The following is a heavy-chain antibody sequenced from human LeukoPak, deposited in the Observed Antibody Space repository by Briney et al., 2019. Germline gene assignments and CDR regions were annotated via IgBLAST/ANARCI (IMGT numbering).Heavy chain of an antibody. CDR1: GYTFTSYY. D-gene: IGHD1-14*01. Sequence: GASVKLSCKASGYTFTSYYMHWVRQAPGQGLEWMGIINPSGGSTSYAQKFQGRVNMTSHTSTSTVYMELSSLRSEDTAVYYCARDQYNQDYYYGMAVLGQRTTVSVSS. V-gene: IGHV1-46*01. J-gene: IGHJ6*02. CDR2: INPSGGST. CDR3: ARDQYNQDYYYGMAV.